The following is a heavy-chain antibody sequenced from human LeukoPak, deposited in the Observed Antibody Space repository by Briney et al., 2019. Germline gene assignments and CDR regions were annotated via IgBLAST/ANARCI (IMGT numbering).Heavy chain of an antibody. Sequence: PSETLSLTCTVSGGSISSSSYYWRWIRQPPGKGLVWIGSIYYSGSTYYNPPLKSRVTISVDTSKNQFSLKLSSVTAADTAVYYCARVQLWEKRFDYWGQGTLVTVSS. CDR1: GGSISSSSYY. CDR3: ARVQLWEKRFDY. V-gene: IGHV4-39*01. CDR2: IYYSGST. D-gene: IGHD5-18*01. J-gene: IGHJ4*02.